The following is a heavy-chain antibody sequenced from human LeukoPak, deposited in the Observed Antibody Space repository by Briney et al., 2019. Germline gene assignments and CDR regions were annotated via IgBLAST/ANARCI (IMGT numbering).Heavy chain of an antibody. Sequence: GGSLRLSCAASGFTFSSYAMSWVRQAPGKGLDWVSAISGSGGSTYYADSVKGRFTISRDNSKNTLYLQMNSLRADDTAVYYCATPSAIYCSSTSCSDFDYWGQGTLVTVSS. J-gene: IGHJ4*02. CDR3: ATPSAIYCSSTSCSDFDY. CDR1: GFTFSSYA. V-gene: IGHV3-23*01. CDR2: ISGSGGST. D-gene: IGHD2-2*01.